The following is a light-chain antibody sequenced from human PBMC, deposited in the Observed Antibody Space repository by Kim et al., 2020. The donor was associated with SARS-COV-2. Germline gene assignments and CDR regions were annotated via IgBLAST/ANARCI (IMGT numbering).Light chain of an antibody. V-gene: IGLV1-47*01. CDR2: RNC. Sequence: GRRDTLSYSGRKSNIGSNYLDWSQPRPGTAPKLFIYRNCRRPSGVPDRFSGSKSGTSASLAISGLRSDDEADYYCAAWDDSLSAVVFGGGTQLTVL. J-gene: IGLJ2*01. CDR1: KSNIGSNY. CDR3: AAWDDSLSAVV.